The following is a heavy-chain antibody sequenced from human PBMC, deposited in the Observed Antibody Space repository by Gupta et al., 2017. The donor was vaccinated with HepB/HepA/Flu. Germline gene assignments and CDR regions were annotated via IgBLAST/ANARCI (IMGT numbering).Heavy chain of an antibody. V-gene: IGHV4-34*01. D-gene: IGHD3-10*01. Sequence: QVQLQQWGAGLLKPSETLSLTCAVYGGSFSGYYWSWIRQPPGKGLEWIGEINHSGSTNYNPSLKSRVTISVDTSKNQFSLKLSSVTAADTAVYYCARERRGSGSYSRYDAFDIWGQGTMVTVSS. CDR3: ARERRGSGSYSRYDAFDI. J-gene: IGHJ3*02. CDR1: GGSFSGYY. CDR2: INHSGST.